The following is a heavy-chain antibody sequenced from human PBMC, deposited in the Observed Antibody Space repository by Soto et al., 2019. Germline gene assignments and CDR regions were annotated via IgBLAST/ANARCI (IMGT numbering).Heavy chain of an antibody. D-gene: IGHD5-18*01. J-gene: IGHJ4*02. CDR1: GFTFSSYS. CDR2: ISSSSSYI. V-gene: IGHV3-21*01. Sequence: EVQLVESGGGLVKPGGSLRLSCAASGFTFSSYSMNWVRQAPGKGLEWVSTISSSSSYIYYADSVKGRFTSSRDNAKNSLYQQMNSLRAEDTAVYYCARYWGTAIDDYWGQGTLVTDSS. CDR3: ARYWGTAIDDY.